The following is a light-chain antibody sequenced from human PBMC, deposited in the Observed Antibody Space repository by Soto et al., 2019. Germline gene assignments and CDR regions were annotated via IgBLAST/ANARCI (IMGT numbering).Light chain of an antibody. Sequence: QSALTQPASVSGSPGQSITISCTGTSSDVGGYNYVSWYQQHPGKAPKLMIYDVSNRPSGFSNRFSGSKSGNTASLTISGLQAEDEADYYCSSYTCSSTPYVFGTGTKVTVL. CDR3: SSYTCSSTPYV. J-gene: IGLJ1*01. CDR2: DVS. CDR1: SSDVGGYNY. V-gene: IGLV2-14*01.